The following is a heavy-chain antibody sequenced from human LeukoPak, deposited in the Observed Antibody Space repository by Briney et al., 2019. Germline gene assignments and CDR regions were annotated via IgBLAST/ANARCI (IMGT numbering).Heavy chain of an antibody. CDR1: GFTFSNAW. CDR2: IKSKTDGGTT. Sequence: PGGSLRLSCAASGFTFSNAWMSWVRQAPGKGLEWVGRIKSKTDGGTTDYAAPVKGRFTISRDDSKNTLYLQMNSLKTEDTAVYYCTTDVVVVAATPFDYWGQGTLVTASS. CDR3: TTDVVVVAATPFDY. D-gene: IGHD2-15*01. J-gene: IGHJ4*02. V-gene: IGHV3-15*01.